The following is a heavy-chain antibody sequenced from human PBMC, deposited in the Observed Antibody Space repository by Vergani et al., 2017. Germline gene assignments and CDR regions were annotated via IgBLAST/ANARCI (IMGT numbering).Heavy chain of an antibody. CDR3: AKATYGSGSHNWFDP. CDR1: GFTFDDYA. J-gene: IGHJ5*02. CDR2: ISWNSGSI. D-gene: IGHD3-10*01. Sequence: EVQLVESGGGLVQPGRSLRLSCAASGFTFDDYAMHWVRQAPGKGLEWVSGISWNSGSIGYADSVKGRFTISRDNAKNSLYLQMNSLRAEDTALYYCAKATYGSGSHNWFDPWGQGTLVTVSS. V-gene: IGHV3-9*01.